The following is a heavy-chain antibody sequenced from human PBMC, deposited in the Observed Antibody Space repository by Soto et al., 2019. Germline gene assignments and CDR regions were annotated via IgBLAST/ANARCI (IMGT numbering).Heavy chain of an antibody. Sequence: ASVKVSCKASGYTFTSYGISWVRQAPGQGLEWMGWISAYNGNTNYAQKLQGRVTMTTDTSTSTAYMELRSLRSDDTAVYYCARDREDYDSSGYDSSHWGQGTMVTV. CDR1: GYTFTSYG. J-gene: IGHJ4*02. CDR2: ISAYNGNT. V-gene: IGHV1-18*01. CDR3: ARDREDYDSSGYDSSH. D-gene: IGHD3-22*01.